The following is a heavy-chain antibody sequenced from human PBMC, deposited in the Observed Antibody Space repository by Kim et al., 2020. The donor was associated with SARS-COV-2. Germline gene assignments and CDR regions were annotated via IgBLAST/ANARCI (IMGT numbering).Heavy chain of an antibody. D-gene: IGHD6-13*01. CDR1: GFTFSNAW. Sequence: GGSLRLSCAASGFTFSNAWMSWVRQAPGKGLEWVGRIKSKTDGGTTDYAAPVKGRFTISRDDSKNTLYLQMNSLKTEDTAVYYCTTDWLTKRIAAAGTEDYWGQGTLVTVSS. V-gene: IGHV3-15*01. CDR3: TTDWLTKRIAAAGTEDY. J-gene: IGHJ4*02. CDR2: IKSKTDGGTT.